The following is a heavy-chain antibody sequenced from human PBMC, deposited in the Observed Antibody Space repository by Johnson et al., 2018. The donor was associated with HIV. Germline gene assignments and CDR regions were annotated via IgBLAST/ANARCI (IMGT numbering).Heavy chain of an antibody. CDR3: ARFGMGSSGDAFDI. D-gene: IGHD6-25*01. CDR2: IKQDGSEK. Sequence: EVQLVESGGGLVQPGGSLRLSCAASGFTFSSSWMSWVRQAPGQGLEWVANIKQDGSEKYYVDSVKGRFTISRDNAKNSLYLQMNSLRAEDTAVYYCARFGMGSSGDAFDIWGQGTMVTVSS. CDR1: GFTFSSSW. V-gene: IGHV3-7*01. J-gene: IGHJ3*02.